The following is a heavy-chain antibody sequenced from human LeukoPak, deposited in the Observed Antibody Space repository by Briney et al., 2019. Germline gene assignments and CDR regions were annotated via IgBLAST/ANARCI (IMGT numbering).Heavy chain of an antibody. Sequence: ASVKVSCKASGYTFTGYYMHWVRQAPGQGLEWMERINPNSGGTNYAQKFQGRVTMTRDTSISTAYMELSRLRSDDTAVYYCARDANYGDYGDAFDIWGQGTMVTVSS. CDR2: INPNSGGT. J-gene: IGHJ3*02. CDR3: ARDANYGDYGDAFDI. V-gene: IGHV1-2*06. D-gene: IGHD4-17*01. CDR1: GYTFTGYY.